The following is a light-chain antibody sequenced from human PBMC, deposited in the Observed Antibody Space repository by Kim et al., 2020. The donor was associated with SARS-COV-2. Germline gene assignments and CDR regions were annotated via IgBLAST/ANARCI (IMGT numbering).Light chain of an antibody. J-gene: IGLJ1*01. CDR1: KLGDKY. V-gene: IGLV3-1*01. CDR2: QDS. Sequence: VSQGKTASITCSGDKLGDKYAYWYQQKPGQSPVLVIYQDSKRPSGIPERFSGSNSGNTATLTISGTQAMDEADYYCQTWDSSTGVFGTGTKVTVL. CDR3: QTWDSSTGV.